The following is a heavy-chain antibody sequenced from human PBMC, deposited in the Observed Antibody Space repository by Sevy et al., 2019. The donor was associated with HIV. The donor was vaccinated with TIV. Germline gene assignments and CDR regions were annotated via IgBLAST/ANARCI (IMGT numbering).Heavy chain of an antibody. CDR1: GLTPSTYG. V-gene: IGHV3-33*01. CDR2: IGYDGNNK. Sequence: GGSLSLSCAASGLTPSTYGIHWVRQAPGKGLEWVAVIGYDGNNKFYADSVKGRFTISRDDSKNTVFLQMDSLRAEDTAVYYCARDPRIYGDYLLAYFDYWSQGTLVTVSS. CDR3: ARDPRIYGDYLLAYFDY. D-gene: IGHD4-17*01. J-gene: IGHJ4*02.